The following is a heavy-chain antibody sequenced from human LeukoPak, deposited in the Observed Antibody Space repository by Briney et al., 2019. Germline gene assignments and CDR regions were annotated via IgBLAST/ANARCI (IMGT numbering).Heavy chain of an antibody. D-gene: IGHD5-12*01. CDR1: GFTFSRSA. Sequence: GRSLRLSCAASGFTFSRSAVHWVCQAPGKGLEWVAVISHDGSNTDYTDSVKGRFTISRDNSKNTLYLQMNSLRAEDTAVYYCAKEMKPWMHFDYWGQGTLVTVSS. CDR3: AKEMKPWMHFDY. V-gene: IGHV3-30*18. J-gene: IGHJ4*02. CDR2: ISHDGSNT.